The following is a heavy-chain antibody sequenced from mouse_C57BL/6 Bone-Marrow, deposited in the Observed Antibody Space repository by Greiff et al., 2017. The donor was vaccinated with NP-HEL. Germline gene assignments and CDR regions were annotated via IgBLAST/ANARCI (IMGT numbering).Heavy chain of an antibody. J-gene: IGHJ3*01. CDR2: IDPSDSYT. Sequence: VQLKQPGAELVKPGASVKLSCKASGYTFTSYWMQWVKQRPGQGLEWIGEIDPSDSYTNYNQKFKGKATLTVDTSSSTAYMQLSSLTSEHSAVYYCAREDYYYIGGCACWGRGTVVTVSA. V-gene: IGHV1-50*01. D-gene: IGHD1-1*01. CDR1: GYTFTSYW. CDR3: AREDYYYIGGCAC.